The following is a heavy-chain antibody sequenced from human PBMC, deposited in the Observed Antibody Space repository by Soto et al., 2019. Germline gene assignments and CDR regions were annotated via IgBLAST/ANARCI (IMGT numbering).Heavy chain of an antibody. J-gene: IGHJ4*02. Sequence: QVQLVQSGAEVKKPGSSVKVSCKASGGTFSSYAISWVRQAPGQGLEWMGGIIPIFGTANYAQKFQGRDTITADKSTSTAYMELSSLRSEDTAVYYCARVSNYYDSSGYHYFDYWGQGTLVTVSS. CDR1: GGTFSSYA. CDR3: ARVSNYYDSSGYHYFDY. D-gene: IGHD3-22*01. V-gene: IGHV1-69*06. CDR2: IIPIFGTA.